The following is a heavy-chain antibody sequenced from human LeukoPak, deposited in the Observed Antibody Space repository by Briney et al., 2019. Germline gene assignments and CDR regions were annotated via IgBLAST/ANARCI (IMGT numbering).Heavy chain of an antibody. V-gene: IGHV4-61*01. CDR1: GYSISSGYY. J-gene: IGHJ4*02. D-gene: IGHD3-22*01. CDR2: IYYSGST. CDR3: ARAPSTYYYDTSGPLDY. Sequence: SETLSLTCTVSGYSISSGYYWSWIRQPPGKGLEWIGYIYYSGSTNYNPSLKSRVTISVDTSKNQFSLKLSSVTAADTAVNYCARAPSTYYYDTSGPLDYWGQGTLVTVSS.